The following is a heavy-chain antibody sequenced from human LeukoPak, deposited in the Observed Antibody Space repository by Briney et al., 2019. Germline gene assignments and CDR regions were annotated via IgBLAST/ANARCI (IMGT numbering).Heavy chain of an antibody. J-gene: IGHJ6*02. D-gene: IGHD5-24*01. CDR1: GFSFSSYA. Sequence: PGGSLRLSCAASGFSFSSYAMHWVRQAPGKGLEWVAVIWYDGSNKYYGDSVKGRFTISRDNSKNTLCLQMNSLRAEDTAVYYCARGPGLQGRDGYNHYYYGLDVWGQGTKVTVSS. V-gene: IGHV3-33*01. CDR2: IWYDGSNK. CDR3: ARGPGLQGRDGYNHYYYGLDV.